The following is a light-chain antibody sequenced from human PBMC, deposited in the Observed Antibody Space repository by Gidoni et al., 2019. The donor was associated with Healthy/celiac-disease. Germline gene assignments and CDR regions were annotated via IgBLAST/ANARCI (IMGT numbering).Light chain of an antibody. Sequence: AIRMTQSPSSFSASTGDRVTITCRASQGISSYLDWYQQKPGKAPKLLIYAASTLQSGVPARFSGSGSGTDFTLTISCLQSEDFATYYCQQYYSYPRSTFXQXTKVEIK. CDR1: QGISSY. V-gene: IGKV1-8*01. CDR2: AAS. CDR3: QQYYSYPRST. J-gene: IGKJ1*01.